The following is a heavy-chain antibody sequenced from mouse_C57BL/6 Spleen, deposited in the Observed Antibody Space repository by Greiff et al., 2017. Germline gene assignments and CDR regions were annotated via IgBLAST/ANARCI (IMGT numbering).Heavy chain of an antibody. J-gene: IGHJ4*01. V-gene: IGHV1-53*01. D-gene: IGHD1-1*01. CDR3: ARGGYYGAMDD. Sequence: QVQLQQPGTELVKPGASVKLSCKASGYTFTGYWMHWVKQRPGQGLEWIGNINPSNGGTNYNEKFKSKATLTVDKSSSTAYMQLSSLTSEDSAVYDCARGGYYGAMDDWGQGTSVTVSS. CDR2: INPSNGGT. CDR1: GYTFTGYW.